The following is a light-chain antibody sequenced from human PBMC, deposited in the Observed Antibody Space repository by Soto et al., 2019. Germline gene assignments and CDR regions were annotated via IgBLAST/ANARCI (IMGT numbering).Light chain of an antibody. CDR3: QQSSNWPPIT. V-gene: IGKV3-11*01. CDR2: DAS. Sequence: EIVLTQSPATLSSSPGERATLSCRASQSVTSYLAWYQQKPGQAPRLLIYDASNRATGIPARFSGSGSGTDFTLTISSLEPEDFAVYYCQQSSNWPPITFGQGTRLEIK. CDR1: QSVTSY. J-gene: IGKJ5*01.